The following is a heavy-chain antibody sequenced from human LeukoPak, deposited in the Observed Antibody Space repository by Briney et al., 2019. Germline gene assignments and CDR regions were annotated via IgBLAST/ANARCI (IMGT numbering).Heavy chain of an antibody. Sequence: PSETLSLTCAVYGGSFSGYYWSWVRQPPGKGLEWIGEINHSGSTNYNPSLTSRVTISVDTSKNQLSLKLSSVTAADTAVYYCARGPVYYYYGMDVWGQGTTVTVSS. CDR1: GGSFSGYY. CDR2: INHSGST. J-gene: IGHJ6*02. V-gene: IGHV4-34*01. CDR3: ARGPVYYYYGMDV.